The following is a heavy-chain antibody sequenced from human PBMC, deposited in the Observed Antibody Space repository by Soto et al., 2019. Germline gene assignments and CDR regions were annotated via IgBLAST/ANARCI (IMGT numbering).Heavy chain of an antibody. Sequence: PSETLSLTCAVSSYSISGGFYWAWIRQPPGKGLEWIGKINHSGSAHCNPSLKRRVTISVDTSKNQFSLKLSSVTAADTAVYYCARGRLILWFGESQSECFDYWGQGTLVTVSS. CDR1: SYSISGGFY. V-gene: IGHV4-38-2*01. J-gene: IGHJ4*02. CDR2: INHSGSA. CDR3: ARGRLILWFGESQSECFDY. D-gene: IGHD3-10*01.